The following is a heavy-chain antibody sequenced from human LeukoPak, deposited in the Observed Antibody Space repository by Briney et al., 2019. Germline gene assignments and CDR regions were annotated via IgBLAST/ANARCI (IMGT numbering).Heavy chain of an antibody. V-gene: IGHV4-39*01. J-gene: IGHJ4*02. CDR2: IYYSGST. Sequence: SETLSLTCTVSGGSISSSSYYWGWIRQPPGKGLEWIGSIYYSGSTYYNPAPKSRVTISVDTSKNQFSLKLSSVTAADTAVYYCAPYTVTTLSIDYWGQGTLVTVSS. CDR1: GGSISSSSYY. CDR3: APYTVTTLSIDY. D-gene: IGHD4-17*01.